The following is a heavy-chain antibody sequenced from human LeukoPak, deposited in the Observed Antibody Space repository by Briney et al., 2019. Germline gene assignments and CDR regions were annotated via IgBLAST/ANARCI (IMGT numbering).Heavy chain of an antibody. J-gene: IGHJ4*02. CDR1: GFTFSVYG. Sequence: PGTSLRLSCAASGFTFSVYGMHWVRQGPGKGLEWVALISHDGGNKNYTDSVKGRFTISRDNSKNTVYLQMNSLRPEDTAVYYCANPRGGYYFDYWGQGTLVTVSS. D-gene: IGHD3-3*01. V-gene: IGHV3-30*18. CDR3: ANPRGGYYFDY. CDR2: ISHDGGNK.